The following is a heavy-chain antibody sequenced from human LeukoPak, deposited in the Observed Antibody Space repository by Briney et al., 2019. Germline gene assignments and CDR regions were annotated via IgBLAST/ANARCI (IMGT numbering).Heavy chain of an antibody. Sequence: SVKVSCKASGGTFSSYAISWVRQAPGRGLEWMGRIIPILGIANYAQKFQGRVTITADKSTSTAYMELSSLRSEDTAVYYCARITVVTPGGFDYWGQGTLVTVSS. CDR2: IIPILGIA. CDR3: ARITVVTPGGFDY. CDR1: GGTFSSYA. J-gene: IGHJ4*02. V-gene: IGHV1-69*04. D-gene: IGHD4-23*01.